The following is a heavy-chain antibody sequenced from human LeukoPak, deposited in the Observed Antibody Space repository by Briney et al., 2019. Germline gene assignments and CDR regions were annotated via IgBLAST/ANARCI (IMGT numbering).Heavy chain of an antibody. D-gene: IGHD5-12*01. Sequence: PGGSLRLSCAASGFTFSSYSMSWVRQAPGKGLEWVSSISSSSSYIYYADSVKGRFTISRDNAKNSLYLQMNSLRAEDTAVYYCARFGYSGYDLLSFDYWGQGTLVTVSS. CDR2: ISSSSSYI. V-gene: IGHV3-21*01. CDR3: ARFGYSGYDLLSFDY. CDR1: GFTFSSYS. J-gene: IGHJ4*02.